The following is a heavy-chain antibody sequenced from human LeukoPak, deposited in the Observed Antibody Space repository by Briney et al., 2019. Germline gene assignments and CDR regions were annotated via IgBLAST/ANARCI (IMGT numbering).Heavy chain of an antibody. D-gene: IGHD3-3*01. CDR2: INHSGST. CDR1: GGSFSGYY. CDR3: ARGKGYDFWSGLNYFDY. J-gene: IGHJ4*02. V-gene: IGHV4-34*01. Sequence: PSETLSLTCAVYGGSFSGYYWSWIRQPPGKGLEWIGEINHSGSTNYNPSLKSRVTISVDTSKNQFSLKLSSVTAADTAVYYCARGKGYDFWSGLNYFDYWGQGTLVTVSS.